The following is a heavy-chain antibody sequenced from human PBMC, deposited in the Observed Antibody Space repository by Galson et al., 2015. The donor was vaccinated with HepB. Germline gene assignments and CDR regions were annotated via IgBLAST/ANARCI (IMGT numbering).Heavy chain of an antibody. D-gene: IGHD3-22*01. CDR2: IIPIFGTA. V-gene: IGHV1-69*13. J-gene: IGHJ4*02. Sequence: SVKVSCKASGGTFNSNAISWVRQAPGQGLGWMGGIIPIFGTANYAQKFQGRVTITADESTSTAYMELSSLRSEDTAVYYCARGPYSSVYYYAYWGQGTLVTVSS. CDR3: ARGPYSSVYYYAY. CDR1: GGTFNSNA.